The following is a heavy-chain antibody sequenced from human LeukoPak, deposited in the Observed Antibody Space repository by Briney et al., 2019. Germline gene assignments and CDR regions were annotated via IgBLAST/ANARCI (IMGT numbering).Heavy chain of an antibody. CDR2: MNPNSGYT. CDR1: GYTFTSYD. D-gene: IGHD3-16*01. J-gene: IGHJ6*03. CDR3: ARGVHRGGGNKPYYYYYMDV. Sequence: ASVKVSCKASGYTFTSYDFNWVRQATGQGLEWMGWMNPNSGYTGYEQKFQGRVTMTRNNSISTAYMELSSLRSEDTAVYYCARGVHRGGGNKPYYYYYMDVWGKGTTVTVSS. V-gene: IGHV1-8*01.